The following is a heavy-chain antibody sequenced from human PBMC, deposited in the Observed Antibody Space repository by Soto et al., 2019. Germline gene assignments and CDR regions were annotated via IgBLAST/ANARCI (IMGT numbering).Heavy chain of an antibody. V-gene: IGHV4-31*03. J-gene: IGHJ4*02. CDR2: ICCSGST. Sequence: PSETLSLTCTVSDGSISSGDYYWSWIRQLPGKGLEWVGYICCSGSTYHNPSLKSRLTISIDTSKNQFSLKLSSVTAADTAVYFCARGPYGSPNFWAQGTLVTSPQ. CDR3: ARGPYGSPNF. D-gene: IGHD3-10*01. CDR1: DGSISSGDYY.